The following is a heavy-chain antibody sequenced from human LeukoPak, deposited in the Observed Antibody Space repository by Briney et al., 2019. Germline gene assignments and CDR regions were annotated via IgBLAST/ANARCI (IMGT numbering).Heavy chain of an antibody. CDR3: ARGSRGMDV. J-gene: IGHJ6*02. Sequence: SQTLSLTCTVSGGSISSGSYYWSWIRQPAGKGLEWIGRIYTSGSTNYNPSLKSRVTISVDTSKNQFSLKLSSMTAADTAVYYCARGSRGMDVWGQGITVTVSS. V-gene: IGHV4-61*02. D-gene: IGHD6-13*01. CDR2: IYTSGST. CDR1: GGSISSGSYY.